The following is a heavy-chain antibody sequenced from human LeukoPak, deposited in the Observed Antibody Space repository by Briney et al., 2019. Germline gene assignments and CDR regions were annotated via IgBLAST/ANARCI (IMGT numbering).Heavy chain of an antibody. J-gene: IGHJ4*02. CDR2: ISGYNGNT. Sequence: GASVKVSCKASGYTFTTYGISWVRQAAGQGLEWMGWISGYNGNTNYAQKFQGRVTMTTDTSTSTAYMELRSLRSDDTAVYYCARGSTARYYYDSGGYYRGAVDYWGQGTLVTISS. CDR1: GYTFTTYG. D-gene: IGHD3-22*01. CDR3: ARGSTARYYYDSGGYYRGAVDY. V-gene: IGHV1-18*01.